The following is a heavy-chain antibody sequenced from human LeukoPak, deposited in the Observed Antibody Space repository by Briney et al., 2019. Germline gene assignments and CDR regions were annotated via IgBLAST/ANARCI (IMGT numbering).Heavy chain of an antibody. V-gene: IGHV1-46*01. D-gene: IGHD3-3*01. CDR1: GNSFTSYY. Sequence: GASVKVSCKASGNSFTSYYIHWVRQAPGQGLEWVGIINPSGGSTSYAQKLQGRVTMTSDTSTNTVYMELSSLRSEDTAVYYCARGNYDFWSGTGYYFDYWGQGTLVTVSS. CDR3: ARGNYDFWSGTGYYFDY. J-gene: IGHJ4*02. CDR2: INPSGGST.